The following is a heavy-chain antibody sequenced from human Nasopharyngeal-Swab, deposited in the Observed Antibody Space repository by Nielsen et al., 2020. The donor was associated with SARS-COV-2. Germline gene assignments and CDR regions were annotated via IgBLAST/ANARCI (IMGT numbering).Heavy chain of an antibody. CDR2: INAGYGNT. V-gene: IGHV1-3*01. D-gene: IGHD1-26*01. J-gene: IGHJ4*02. CDR3: ARGGVGTTGLDYFDY. CDR1: GYTFTGYY. Sequence: ASVKVSCKASGYTFTGYYMHWVRQAPGQGLEWMGWINAGYGNTKYSQKFQGRVTITRDTSASTAYMELSSLRSEDTAVYYCARGGVGTTGLDYFDYWGQGTLVTVSS.